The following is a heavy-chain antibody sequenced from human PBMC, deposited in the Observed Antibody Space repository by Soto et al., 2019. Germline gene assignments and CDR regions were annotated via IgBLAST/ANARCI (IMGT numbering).Heavy chain of an antibody. CDR1: GYTFTSYY. CDR3: ARDLHVDTAMIWFDP. Sequence: ASVKVSCKASGYTFTSYYMHWVRQAPGQGLECMGIINPSGGSTSYAQKFQGRVTMTRDTSTSTVYMELSSLRSEDTAVYYCARDLHVDTAMIWFDPWGQGTLVTVSS. CDR2: INPSGGST. J-gene: IGHJ5*02. D-gene: IGHD5-18*01. V-gene: IGHV1-46*01.